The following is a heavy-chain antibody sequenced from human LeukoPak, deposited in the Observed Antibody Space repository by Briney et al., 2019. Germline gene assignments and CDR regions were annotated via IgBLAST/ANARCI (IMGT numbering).Heavy chain of an antibody. V-gene: IGHV3-23*01. CDR3: AKDVAGVRGVRGGFDY. CDR2: IGGSGVST. Sequence: GGSLRLSCAASGFTFSSFAMSWVRRAPGKGLEWVSGIGGSGVSTYYADSVKGRFTVSRDNSKNTLYLQMNSLRAEDTAMYYCAKDVAGVRGVRGGFDYWGQGTLVTVSS. CDR1: GFTFSSFA. D-gene: IGHD3-10*01. J-gene: IGHJ4*02.